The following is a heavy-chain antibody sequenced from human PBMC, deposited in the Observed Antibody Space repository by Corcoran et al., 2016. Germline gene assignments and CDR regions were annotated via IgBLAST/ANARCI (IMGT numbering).Heavy chain of an antibody. CDR3: ARSGYYDSSGHTLDY. CDR2: INAGNGNT. J-gene: IGHJ4*02. Sequence: QVQLVQSGAEVKKPGASVKGSCKASGYTFTSYAMHWVRQAPGQRLEWMGWINAGNGNTKYSQKFQGRVTITRDTSASTAYMELSSLRSEDTAVYYCARSGYYDSSGHTLDYWGQGTLVTVSS. CDR1: GYTFTSYA. V-gene: IGHV1-3*01. D-gene: IGHD3-22*01.